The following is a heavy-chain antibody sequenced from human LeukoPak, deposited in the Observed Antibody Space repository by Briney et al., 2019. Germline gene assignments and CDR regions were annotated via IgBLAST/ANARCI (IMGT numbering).Heavy chain of an antibody. Sequence: SETLSLTCTVSGGSISYYYWSWIRQPPGKGLEWIGYIYYSGSTNYNPSLKSRVTISVDTSKNQFSLTLSSVTAADTAVYYCARVGLFVVVTAIRGQYYFDYWGQGTLVTVSS. CDR3: ARVGLFVVVTAIRGQYYFDY. CDR2: IYYSGST. D-gene: IGHD2-21*02. J-gene: IGHJ4*02. V-gene: IGHV4-59*08. CDR1: GGSISYYY.